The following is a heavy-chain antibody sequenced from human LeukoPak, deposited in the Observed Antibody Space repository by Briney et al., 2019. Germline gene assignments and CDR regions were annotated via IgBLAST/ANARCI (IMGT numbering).Heavy chain of an antibody. V-gene: IGHV1-8*03. CDR1: GYTFTSYD. CDR3: ARGRYQLPNIDY. D-gene: IGHD2-2*01. CDR2: MNPNSGNT. Sequence: ASVKVSCKASGYTFTSYDINWVRQATGQGLEWMGWMNPNSGNTGYAQKFQGRVTITRNTSISTAYMELSSLRSEDTAVYYCARGRYQLPNIDYWGQGTLVTVSS. J-gene: IGHJ4*02.